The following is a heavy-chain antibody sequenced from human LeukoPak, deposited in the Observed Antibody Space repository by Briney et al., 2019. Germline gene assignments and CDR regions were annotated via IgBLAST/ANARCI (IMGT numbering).Heavy chain of an antibody. V-gene: IGHV3-64D*06. Sequence: GGSLRLSCSASGFSFSSYAMHWVRQAPGKGLQYVSSISSKGGPTYYADSVKGRFTISRDNSKNTLYLQMSSLRNGDTAVYYCVKDRAVDYWGQGTLVTVSS. CDR1: GFSFSSYA. CDR3: VKDRAVDY. J-gene: IGHJ4*02. CDR2: ISSKGGPT. D-gene: IGHD3-10*01.